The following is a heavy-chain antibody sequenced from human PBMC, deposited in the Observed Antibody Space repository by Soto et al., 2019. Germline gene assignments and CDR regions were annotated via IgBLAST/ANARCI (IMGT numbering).Heavy chain of an antibody. Sequence: QTTLKESGPRLVKPTQTLTLTCTVSGVSLSTSAVRVGWIRQPPGKALEWLAVIYWDDDKRYSPSLKSRLTITKDNSKNQVVLSMTTVDPADTVTYYCASGIVVPGTDYYAMDVWGQGTAVAVSS. V-gene: IGHV2-5*02. D-gene: IGHD6-19*01. CDR1: GVSLSTSAVR. CDR2: IYWDDDK. CDR3: ASGIVVPGTDYYAMDV. J-gene: IGHJ6*02.